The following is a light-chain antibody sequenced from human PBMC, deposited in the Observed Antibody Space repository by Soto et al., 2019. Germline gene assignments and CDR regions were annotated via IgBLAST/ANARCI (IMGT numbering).Light chain of an antibody. Sequence: EIVMTQSPATLSVSPGERATLSCRASQSVSSNLAWYQQKPGQAPRLLIYGASTRATGIPARFSGGGSGTEVTLTISRLQSEVFAVYYCQQYNNWPPWTFGQGTKVEIK. CDR2: GAS. V-gene: IGKV3-15*01. CDR3: QQYNNWPPWT. J-gene: IGKJ1*01. CDR1: QSVSSN.